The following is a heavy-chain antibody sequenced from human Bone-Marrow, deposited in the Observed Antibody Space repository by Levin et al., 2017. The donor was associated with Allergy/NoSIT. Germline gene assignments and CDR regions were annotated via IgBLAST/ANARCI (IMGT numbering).Heavy chain of an antibody. D-gene: IGHD3-3*01. J-gene: IGHJ4*02. CDR3: TKTQEFWSGYIDY. CDR2: ISWNSGTI. Sequence: GGSLRLSCAASGFTFDDYAMHWVRQAPGKDLEWVSGISWNSGTIDYADSVKGRFTISRDNAKNSLYLQMNSLRAEDTALYYCTKTQEFWSGYIDYWGQGTLVTVSS. CDR1: GFTFDDYA. V-gene: IGHV3-9*01.